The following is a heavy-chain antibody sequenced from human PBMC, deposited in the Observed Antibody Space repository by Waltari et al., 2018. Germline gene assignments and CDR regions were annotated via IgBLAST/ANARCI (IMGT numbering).Heavy chain of an antibody. CDR2: IYYSGST. CDR3: ARDGVLSSGWTQEDI. J-gene: IGHJ3*02. Sequence: QLQLQESGPGLVKPSETLSLTCTVSGGSISSSSYYWGWTRQPPGKGLEWIGSIYYSGSTYYNPSLKSRVTISVDTSKNQFSLKLSSVTAADTAVYYCARDGVLSSGWTQEDIWGQGTMVTVSS. CDR1: GGSISSSSYY. V-gene: IGHV4-39*07. D-gene: IGHD6-19*01.